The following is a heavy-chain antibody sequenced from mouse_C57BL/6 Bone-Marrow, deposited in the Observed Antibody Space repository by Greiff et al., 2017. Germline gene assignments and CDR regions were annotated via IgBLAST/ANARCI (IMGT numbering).Heavy chain of an antibody. CDR3: ARLNYGNAMDY. CDR1: GFTFSDYG. J-gene: IGHJ4*01. CDR2: ISNLAYSI. V-gene: IGHV5-15*01. D-gene: IGHD1-1*01. Sequence: EVKLVESGGGLVQPGGSLKLSCAASGFTFSDYGMAWVRQAPRKGPEWVAFISNLAYSIYYADTVTGRFTISRENAKNTLYLEMSSLRYEDTAMYYCARLNYGNAMDYWGQGTAVTVYS.